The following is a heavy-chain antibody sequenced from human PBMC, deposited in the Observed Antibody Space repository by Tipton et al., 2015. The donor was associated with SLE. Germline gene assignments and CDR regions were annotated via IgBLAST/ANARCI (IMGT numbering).Heavy chain of an antibody. D-gene: IGHD6-19*01. CDR1: GGSFSGYY. Sequence: TLSLTCAVYGGSFSGYYWSWIRQPPGKGLEWIGEINHSGSTNYNPSLKSRVTISVDTSKNQFSLKLSSVTAADTAVYYCARASSGGGRGSGWFNYWGQGTLVTVSS. CDR2: INHSGST. J-gene: IGHJ4*02. V-gene: IGHV4-34*01. CDR3: ARASSGGGRGSGWFNY.